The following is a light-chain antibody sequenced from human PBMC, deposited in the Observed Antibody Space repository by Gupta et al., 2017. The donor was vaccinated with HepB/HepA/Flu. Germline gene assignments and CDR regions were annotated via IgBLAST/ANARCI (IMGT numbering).Light chain of an antibody. CDR3: RSYTNSSTLV. CDR2: DVT. V-gene: IGLV2-14*03. Sequence: QSALTQPASVSGSPGQSITISCTGTSSDVGDHNYVSWYQQHPGKAPKLMIYDVTNRPSGVSNRFSASKSGNTASLTISGLQAEDEADYYCRSYTNSSTLVFGGGTKLTVL. CDR1: SSDVGDHNY. J-gene: IGLJ2*01.